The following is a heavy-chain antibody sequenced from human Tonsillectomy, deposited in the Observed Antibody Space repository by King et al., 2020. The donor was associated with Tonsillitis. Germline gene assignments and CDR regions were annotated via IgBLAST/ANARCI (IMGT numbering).Heavy chain of an antibody. CDR1: GFSFSGYW. V-gene: IGHV3-74*01. CDR3: ARVGATTYY. D-gene: IGHD1-26*01. Sequence: VQLVESGGGLVQPGGSLRLSCEASGFSFSGYWMHWVRQAPGKGLVWLSRINTDGSITNYADSVKGRFTISRDNAKNTLYLQMNSLRAEDTAVYYCARVGATTYYWGQGTLVTVSS. CDR2: INTDGSIT. J-gene: IGHJ4*02.